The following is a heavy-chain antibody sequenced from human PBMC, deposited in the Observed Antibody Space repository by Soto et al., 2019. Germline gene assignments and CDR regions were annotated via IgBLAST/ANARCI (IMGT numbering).Heavy chain of an antibody. Sequence: EVQLVESGGDLVQPGGSLRLSCAVSGFSFSTYWMSWVRQAPGKGLEWVANIKQDGSEKHYVDSVKGRFTISRDNAKNSLYLQMSSLRAEDTAVYYCARGRWTWEIWGQGTKVTVSS. CDR1: GFSFSTYW. CDR3: ARGRWTWEI. D-gene: IGHD1-26*01. V-gene: IGHV3-7*01. CDR2: IKQDGSEK. J-gene: IGHJ3*02.